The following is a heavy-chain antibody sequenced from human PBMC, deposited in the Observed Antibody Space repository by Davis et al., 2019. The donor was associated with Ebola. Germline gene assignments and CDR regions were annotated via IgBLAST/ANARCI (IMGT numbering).Heavy chain of an antibody. J-gene: IGHJ4*02. CDR3: TRGCSGGSCHGDY. CDR2: IRSKANSYAT. V-gene: IGHV3-73*01. Sequence: PGGSLRLSCAASGFTFSSYAMSWVRQAPGKGLEWVGRIRSKANSYATAYAASVKGRFTISRDDSKNTAYLQMNSLKTEDTAVYYCTRGCSGGSCHGDYWGQGTLVTVSS. D-gene: IGHD2-15*01. CDR1: GFTFSSYA.